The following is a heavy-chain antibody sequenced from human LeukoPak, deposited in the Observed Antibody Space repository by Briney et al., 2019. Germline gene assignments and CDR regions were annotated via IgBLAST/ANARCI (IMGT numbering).Heavy chain of an antibody. Sequence: NPSETLSLTCTVSGGSISSYYWNWIRQPPGKGLEWIGYIYYSGSTKYNPSLKSRVTISVDTSKNQFSLKLSSVTAADTAVYYCATSVSGSYHNWFDPWGQGTLVTVSS. CDR2: IYYSGST. CDR3: ATSVSGSYHNWFDP. CDR1: GGSISSYY. J-gene: IGHJ5*02. V-gene: IGHV4-59*01. D-gene: IGHD3-10*01.